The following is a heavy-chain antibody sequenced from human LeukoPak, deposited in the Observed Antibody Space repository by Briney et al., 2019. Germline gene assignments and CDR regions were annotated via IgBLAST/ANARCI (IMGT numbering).Heavy chain of an antibody. CDR2: IHYSGST. V-gene: IGHV4-59*01. J-gene: IGHJ4*02. Sequence: SETLSLTCTVSGGSIGSYHWNWIRQAPGKGLEWIGYIHYSGSTNHNSSLKSRVTISVDTSKNQYSLRLSSVTAADTAVYYCARDGVAGGFDYWGQGTLVTVSS. CDR3: ARDGVAGGFDY. D-gene: IGHD6-19*01. CDR1: GGSIGSYH.